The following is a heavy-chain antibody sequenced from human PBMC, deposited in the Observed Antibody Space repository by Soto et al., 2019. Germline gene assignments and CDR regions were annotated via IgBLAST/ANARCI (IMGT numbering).Heavy chain of an antibody. D-gene: IGHD2-21*02. CDR2: ISSNGGST. J-gene: IGHJ4*02. CDR3: VKFFVFVSNMVEVTSFDY. V-gene: IGHV3-64D*08. Sequence: PGGSLRLSCSASGFTFSSYAMHWVRQAPGKGLEYVSAISSNGGSTYYADSVKGRFTISRDNSKNTLYLQMSSLRAEDTAVYYCVKFFVFVSNMVEVTSFDYWGQGPLVTVSS. CDR1: GFTFSSYA.